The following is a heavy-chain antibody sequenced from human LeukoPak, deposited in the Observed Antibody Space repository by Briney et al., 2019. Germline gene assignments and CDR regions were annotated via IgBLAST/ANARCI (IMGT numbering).Heavy chain of an antibody. D-gene: IGHD5-18*01. J-gene: IGHJ4*02. CDR3: AREVRYSYGFDY. V-gene: IGHV3-21*01. CDR1: GFTFSSYS. CDR2: ITSSSSYI. Sequence: GGSLRLSCAASGFTFSSYSMNWVRQAPGEGLEWVSSITSSSSYIYYADSVKGRFTISRDNAKNSLYLQMNSLRAEDTAVYYCAREVRYSYGFDYWGQGTLVTVSS.